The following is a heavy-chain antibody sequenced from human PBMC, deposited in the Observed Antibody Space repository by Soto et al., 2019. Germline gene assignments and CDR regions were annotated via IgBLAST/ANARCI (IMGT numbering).Heavy chain of an antibody. CDR1: GFTFSSYT. V-gene: IGHV3-23*01. D-gene: IGHD1-26*01. CDR2: FSGRDATT. CDR3: VRTIVGATKGGWFDP. Sequence: GGSLRLSCTASGFTFSSYTMSWVRQAPGKGLEWVSSFSGRDATTYYADSVKGRFTISRDNSKNTLYLQMDSLRAEDTALYFCVRTIVGATKGGWFDPWGQGALVTVSS. J-gene: IGHJ5*02.